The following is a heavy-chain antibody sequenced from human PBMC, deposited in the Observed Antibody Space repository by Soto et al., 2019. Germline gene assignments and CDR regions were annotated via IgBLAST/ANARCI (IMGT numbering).Heavy chain of an antibody. CDR1: GVPFNSYG. J-gene: IGHJ4*02. V-gene: IGHV1-69*09. CDR3: ARRKLARLDH. CDR2: INPASQLR. Sequence: QVVLLQSGTEVKRPGSSVKVSCKASGVPFNSYGFAWVRQAPGRGLEWLGRINPASQLRNYEQSLQGRFTIPADKSTTTAYMELRGRSSGDTAVYYCARRKLARLDHWGQGTLVTVSS.